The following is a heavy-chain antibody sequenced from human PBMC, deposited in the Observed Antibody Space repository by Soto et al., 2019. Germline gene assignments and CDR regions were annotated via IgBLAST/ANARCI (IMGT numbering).Heavy chain of an antibody. CDR3: TRDGAGDYYGMDV. V-gene: IGHV3-33*01. J-gene: IGHJ6*02. CDR2: IWYDGSNK. CDR1: GFTFSSYG. D-gene: IGHD3-10*01. Sequence: QVQLVESGGGVVQPGRSLRLSCAASGFTFSSYGMHWVRQAPGKGLEWVAVIWYDGSNKYYADSVKGRFTISRDNSKNTLYLQMNSLRAADTAVYYCTRDGAGDYYGMDVWGQGTTVTVSS.